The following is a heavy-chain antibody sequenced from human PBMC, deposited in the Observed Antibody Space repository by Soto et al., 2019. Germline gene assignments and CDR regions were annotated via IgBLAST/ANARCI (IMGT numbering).Heavy chain of an antibody. V-gene: IGHV1-69*13. CDR2: IIPIFGTA. J-gene: IGHJ6*02. D-gene: IGHD2-2*01. CDR1: GGTFSSYA. Sequence: SVKVSCKASGGTFSSYAISWVRQAPGQGLEWMGGIIPIFGTANYAQKFQGRVTITADESTSTAYMELRSLRSEDTAVYYCARVVPAARYYYYGMDVWGQGTTVTVSS. CDR3: ARVVPAARYYYYGMDV.